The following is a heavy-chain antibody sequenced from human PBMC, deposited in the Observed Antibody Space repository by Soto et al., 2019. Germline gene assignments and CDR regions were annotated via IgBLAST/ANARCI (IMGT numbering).Heavy chain of an antibody. CDR1: GYTFTSYG. J-gene: IGHJ5*02. V-gene: IGHV1-18*01. Sequence: GPPVKVSCKASGYTFTSYGFSWVRQAPGQGLEWMGWISAYSGNTNYAQKVQGRVTMTIDTSTSTAYMELRSLRSDDTAVYYCARDSTADYREHAGWIDPWGQGTLVTVSS. CDR2: ISAYSGNT. D-gene: IGHD4-17*01. CDR3: ARDSTADYREHAGWIDP.